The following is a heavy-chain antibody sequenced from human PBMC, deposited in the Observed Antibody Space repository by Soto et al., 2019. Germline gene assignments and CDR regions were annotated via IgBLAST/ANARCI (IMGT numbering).Heavy chain of an antibody. CDR2: IWYDGSNK. CDR3: ARDSADYYDSSGYKYFDY. CDR1: GFTFSSYG. D-gene: IGHD3-22*01. Sequence: GGSLRLSCAASGFTFSSYGMHWVRQAPGKGLEWVAIIWYDGSNKYYADSVKGRFTISRDNSKKTLHLQMNSLRAEDTAIYYCARDSADYYDSSGYKYFDYWGQGTLVTVSS. J-gene: IGHJ4*02. V-gene: IGHV3-33*01.